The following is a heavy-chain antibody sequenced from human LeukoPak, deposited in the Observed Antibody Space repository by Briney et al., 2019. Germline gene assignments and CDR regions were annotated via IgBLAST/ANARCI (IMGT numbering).Heavy chain of an antibody. D-gene: IGHD3-22*01. Sequence: GGSLRLSCAASGFTFSRYAMNWVRQAPGKGLEWVSAISGSGGSTYYADSVKGRFTISRDNSKNTLYLQMNSLRAEDTAVYYCAKGDTYYYDSSGYFGWGQGTLVTVS. J-gene: IGHJ4*02. CDR2: ISGSGGST. CDR1: GFTFSRYA. V-gene: IGHV3-23*01. CDR3: AKGDTYYYDSSGYFG.